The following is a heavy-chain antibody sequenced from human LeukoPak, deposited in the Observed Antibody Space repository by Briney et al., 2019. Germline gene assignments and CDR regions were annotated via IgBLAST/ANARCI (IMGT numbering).Heavy chain of an antibody. J-gene: IGHJ4*02. Sequence: SETLSLTCTVSGNSISSGDYYWSRIRQPPGKGLEWVGHMYYRGNTFYNPSLKSRVTISVDTSKNQFSLKLRSVTAADTAVYFCARLYGNYQNYFDYWGQGTLVTVSS. V-gene: IGHV4-39*07. CDR2: MYYRGNT. D-gene: IGHD1-7*01. CDR3: ARLYGNYQNYFDY. CDR1: GNSISSGDYY.